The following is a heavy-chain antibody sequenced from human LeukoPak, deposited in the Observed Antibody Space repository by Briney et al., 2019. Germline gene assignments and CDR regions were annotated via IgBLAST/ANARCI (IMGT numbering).Heavy chain of an antibody. CDR1: GGFIGSYY. V-gene: IGHV4-59*08. J-gene: IGHJ4*02. D-gene: IGHD3-10*01. Sequence: SETLSLTCTVCGGFIGSYYWGWIRQSPEKGVEWIWFIHDSGDTRYNPSLKSRVTTSLDMSKNQFSLTLTSVTAADTAIYYCARYLYDAGTFYLWGQGNLVTVSS. CDR3: ARYLYDAGTFYL. CDR2: IHDSGDT.